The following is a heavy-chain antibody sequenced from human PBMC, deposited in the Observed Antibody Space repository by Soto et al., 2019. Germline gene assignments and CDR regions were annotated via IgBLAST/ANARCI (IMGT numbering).Heavy chain of an antibody. V-gene: IGHV4-34*01. CDR3: ARGWVTIFGVVPRIWSFDP. D-gene: IGHD3-3*01. CDR2: INHSGST. CDR1: GGSFSGYY. Sequence: QVQLQQWGAGLLKPSETLSLTCAVYGGSFSGYYWSWIRQPPGKGLEWIGEINHSGSTNYNPSLKSRVTISVDTSKNQFSLKLSSVTAADTAVYYCARGWVTIFGVVPRIWSFDPWGQGTLVTVSS. J-gene: IGHJ5*02.